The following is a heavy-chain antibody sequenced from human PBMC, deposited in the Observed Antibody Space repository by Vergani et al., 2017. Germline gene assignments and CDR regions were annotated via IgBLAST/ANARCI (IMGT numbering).Heavy chain of an antibody. CDR2: ISSSSSYI. V-gene: IGHV3-21*01. CDR3: ARGGSTGSFDY. CDR1: GFTFSSYS. J-gene: IGHJ4*02. D-gene: IGHD3-10*01. Sequence: AASGFTFSSYSMNWVRQAPGKGLEWVSSISSSSSYIYYADSVKGRFTISRDNAKNSLYLQMNSLRAEDTAVYYCARGGSTGSFDYWGQGTLVTVSS.